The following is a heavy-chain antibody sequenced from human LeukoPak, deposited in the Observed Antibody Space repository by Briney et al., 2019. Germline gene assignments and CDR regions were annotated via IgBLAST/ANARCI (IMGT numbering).Heavy chain of an antibody. Sequence: PGGSLRLSCAASGFTVSSNYMSWVRQAPGKGLEWVAFIRYDGSNKYYADSVKGRFTISRDNSKNTLYLQMNSLRAEDTTVYYCAKVSSAVAGPLDYWGQGTLVTVSS. CDR1: GFTVSSNY. CDR3: AKVSSAVAGPLDY. D-gene: IGHD6-19*01. CDR2: IRYDGSNK. V-gene: IGHV3-30*02. J-gene: IGHJ4*02.